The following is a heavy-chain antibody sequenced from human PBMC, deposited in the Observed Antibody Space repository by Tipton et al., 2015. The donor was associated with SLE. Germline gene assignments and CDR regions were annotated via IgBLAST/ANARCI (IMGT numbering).Heavy chain of an antibody. Sequence: GSLRLSCAASGFTFSSYGMHWVRQAPGKGLEWVAFIRYDGSNKYYADSVKGRFTISRDNSKNTLYLQMNSLRAEDTAVYYCARDPGETDAFDIWGQVTMVTVSS. D-gene: IGHD3-10*01. V-gene: IGHV3-30*02. CDR1: GFTFSSYG. CDR2: IRYDGSNK. J-gene: IGHJ3*02. CDR3: ARDPGETDAFDI.